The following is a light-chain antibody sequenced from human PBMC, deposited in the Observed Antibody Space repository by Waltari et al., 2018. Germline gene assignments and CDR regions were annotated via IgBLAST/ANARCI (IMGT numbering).Light chain of an antibody. CDR2: YNN. CDR3: AAWDGSLNGWV. J-gene: IGLJ3*02. V-gene: IGLV1-44*01. Sequence: QSVLTQPPSASGTPGQRVTISCSRSSSNIGSNTVNWYQQLPGAAPKLLIYYNNERPSGVPDRFSGSKSGTSASLAISGRQSEDEADYYCAAWDGSLNGWVFGGGTKLTVL. CDR1: SSNIGSNT.